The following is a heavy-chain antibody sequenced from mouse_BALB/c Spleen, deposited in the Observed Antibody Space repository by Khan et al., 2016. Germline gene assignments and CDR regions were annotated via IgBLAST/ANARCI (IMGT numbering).Heavy chain of an antibody. CDR2: ISRGRNTI. Sequence: EVELVESGGGLVQPGGSRKLSCAASGFTFSSFGMHWVRQAPEKGREWVAYISRGRNTIYYADTVKGRFPISRDNPKNTLFLQMTSLRSEDTAMYYCARPKTGSAWFAYWGQGTLVTVSA. D-gene: IGHD4-1*01. CDR1: GFTFSSFG. J-gene: IGHJ3*01. CDR3: ARPKTGSAWFAY. V-gene: IGHV5-17*02.